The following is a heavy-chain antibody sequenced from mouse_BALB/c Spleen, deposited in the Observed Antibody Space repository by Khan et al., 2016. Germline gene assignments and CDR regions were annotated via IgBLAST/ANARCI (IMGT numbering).Heavy chain of an antibody. CDR3: ERGRWYGAMDY. D-gene: IGHD2-1*01. CDR1: GFDFSRYW. V-gene: IGHV4-1*02. Sequence: VQLKESGGGLVQPGGSLKLSCAALGFDFSRYWMSWVRQAPGKGLEWIGEINPDSSTINYTPSLKDKFIISRDNAKNTLYLQMSKVRSEDTTLSYCERGRWYGAMDYWGQGTSVTVSS. CDR2: INPDSSTI. J-gene: IGHJ4*01.